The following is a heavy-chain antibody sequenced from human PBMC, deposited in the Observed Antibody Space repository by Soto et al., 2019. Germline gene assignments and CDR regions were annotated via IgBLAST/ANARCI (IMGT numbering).Heavy chain of an antibody. CDR2: ISSSSSYI. J-gene: IGHJ4*02. D-gene: IGHD2-2*01. CDR1: GLTFSSYI. Sequence: GGSLRLSCAASGLTFSSYIMNWVRQAPGKGLEWVSSISSSSSYIYYADSVKGRFTISRDNAKNSLYLQMNSLRAEDTAVYYSARDPVGYCSSTSCYRSFDYWGQGTLVTVSS. CDR3: ARDPVGYCSSTSCYRSFDY. V-gene: IGHV3-21*01.